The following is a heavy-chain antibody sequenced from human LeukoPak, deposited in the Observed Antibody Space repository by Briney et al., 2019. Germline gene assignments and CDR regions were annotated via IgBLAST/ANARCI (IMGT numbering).Heavy chain of an antibody. CDR1: GGSFSGYY. J-gene: IGHJ3*02. D-gene: IGHD3-22*01. V-gene: IGHV4-59*08. Sequence: SETLSLTCAVYGGSFSGYYWSWIRQPPGKGLEWIGYIYYSGSTNYNPSLKSRVTISVDTSKNQFSLKLSSVTAADTAVYYCARYETYYYDSSGYYYVPFDIWGQGTMVTVSS. CDR3: ARYETYYYDSSGYYYVPFDI. CDR2: IYYSGST.